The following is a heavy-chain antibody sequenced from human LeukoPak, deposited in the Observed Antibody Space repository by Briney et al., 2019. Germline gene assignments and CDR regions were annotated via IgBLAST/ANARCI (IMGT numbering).Heavy chain of an antibody. Sequence: GRSLRLSCAVSGFTFDDYAMHWVRQAPGKGLEWVSGISWNTSSIVYADSVKGRFTISRDNAKNSLYLQMNSLRAEDAAVYYCTRENWYIDYWGQGNLVTVSS. CDR1: GFTFDDYA. CDR2: ISWNTSSI. J-gene: IGHJ4*02. V-gene: IGHV3-9*01. CDR3: TRENWYIDY.